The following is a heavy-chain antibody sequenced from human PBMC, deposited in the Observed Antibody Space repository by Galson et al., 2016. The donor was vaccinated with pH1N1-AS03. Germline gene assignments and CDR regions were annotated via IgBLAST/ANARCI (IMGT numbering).Heavy chain of an antibody. Sequence: SETLSLTCAVYGGSFSGYYWSWIRQPPGKGLGWIGEIHHSGSPPNYSPSLKSRVTISVDTSKNQFSLKLSSVTAADTAIYFCARGGVFFSGSGSYHNWGQGTLVTVSS. V-gene: IGHV4-34*01. D-gene: IGHD3-10*01. J-gene: IGHJ4*02. CDR3: ARGGVFFSGSGSYHN. CDR1: GGSFSGYY. CDR2: IHHSGSPP.